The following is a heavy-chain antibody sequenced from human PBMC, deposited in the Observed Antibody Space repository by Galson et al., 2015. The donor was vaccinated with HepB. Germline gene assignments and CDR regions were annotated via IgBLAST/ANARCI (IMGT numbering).Heavy chain of an antibody. CDR2: IGGNGNNK. J-gene: IGHJ4*02. CDR1: GFTFSNYA. CDR3: AKATRESSGQFFDY. Sequence: SLRLSCAASGFTFSNYAMTRARQAPGRGLEWVSTIGGNGNNKFYADSVKGRFTISRDNFKNTLYLQMNSLRAEDTALYYCAKATRESSGQFFDYWGQGTLVTVSS. V-gene: IGHV3-23*05. D-gene: IGHD6-19*01.